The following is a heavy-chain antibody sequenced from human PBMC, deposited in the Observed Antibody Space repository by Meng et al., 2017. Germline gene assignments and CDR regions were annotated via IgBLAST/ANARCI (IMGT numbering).Heavy chain of an antibody. CDR1: GGSISSSSYY. D-gene: IGHD1-26*01. Sequence: GSLRLSCTVSGGSISSSSYYWGWIRQPPGKGLEWIGSIYYSGGTYYNPSLKSRVTISVDTSKNQFSLKLSSVTAADTAVYYCARIVGATNDAFDIWGQGTMVTVSS. CDR3: ARIVGATNDAFDI. J-gene: IGHJ3*02. V-gene: IGHV4-39*07. CDR2: IYYSGGT.